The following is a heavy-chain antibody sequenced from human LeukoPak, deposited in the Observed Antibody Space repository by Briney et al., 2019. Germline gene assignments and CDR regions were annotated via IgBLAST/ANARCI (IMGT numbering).Heavy chain of an antibody. CDR2: IYPGDSDT. CDR3: ARPVLDCSSTSCYFNWFDP. Sequence: GESLKISCKGSGYSFTSYWIGWVRQMPGKGLEWMGIIYPGDSDTRYSPSFQGQVTISADKSISTASLQWSSLKASDTAMYYCARPVLDCSSTSCYFNWFDPWGQGTLVAVSS. J-gene: IGHJ5*02. D-gene: IGHD2-2*01. CDR1: GYSFTSYW. V-gene: IGHV5-51*01.